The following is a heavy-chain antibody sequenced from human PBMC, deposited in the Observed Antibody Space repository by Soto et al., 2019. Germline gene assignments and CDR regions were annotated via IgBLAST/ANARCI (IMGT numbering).Heavy chain of an antibody. CDR2: TYGSGTT. Sequence: EMQLVESGGGLVQPGGSLRLSCVASGFTVSSNYMTWVRQSPGKGLEWVSVTYGSGTTYYADSVKGRFTISRDNSKNTLYVQMNSLRGEDTAVYYCAKGPGMYGMDVWGHGTTVTVSS. CDR1: GFTVSSNY. CDR3: AKGPGMYGMDV. V-gene: IGHV3-66*01. D-gene: IGHD6-13*01. J-gene: IGHJ6*02.